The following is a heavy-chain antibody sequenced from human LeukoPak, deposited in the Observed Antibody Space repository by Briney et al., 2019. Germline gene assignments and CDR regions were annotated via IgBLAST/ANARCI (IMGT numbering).Heavy chain of an antibody. CDR2: IARDDFT. CDR1: GFTFRDYS. V-gene: IGHV3-23*01. J-gene: IGHJ4*02. CDR3: VKERDRGTDVADDFDL. D-gene: IGHD6-19*01. Sequence: PGGSLRLSCVASGFTFRDYSMAWVRQVPGGGLEWVSAIARDDFTVYPDPLKGRFATSRDNSRNTLYLQMNSLRAEDTAVYYCVKERDRGTDVADDFDLWGQGTLVTVSS.